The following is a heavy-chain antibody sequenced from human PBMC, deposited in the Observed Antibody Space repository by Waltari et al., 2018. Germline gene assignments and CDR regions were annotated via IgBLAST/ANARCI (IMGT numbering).Heavy chain of an antibody. CDR2: IYYRGRT. J-gene: IGHJ3*02. D-gene: IGHD3-22*01. V-gene: IGHV4-59*11. CDR1: GGSISSHY. Sequence: VQLQESGPGLVKPSETLSLTCTVSGGSISSHYWSWIRQPPGTGLEWIGYIYYRGRTNHNPSLKRRVTISVDTSKNQFALKLSAVTAADTAVYYCASYYDSSGYYYENAFDIWGQGTMVTVSS. CDR3: ASYYDSSGYYYENAFDI.